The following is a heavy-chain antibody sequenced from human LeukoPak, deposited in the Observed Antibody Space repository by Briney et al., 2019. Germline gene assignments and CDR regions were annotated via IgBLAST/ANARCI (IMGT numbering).Heavy chain of an antibody. CDR2: ISAYNGNT. Sequence: ASVKVSCKASGYTFTSYGISRVRQAPGQGLEWMGWISAYNGNTNYAQKFQGRVTMTEDTSTDTAYMELSSLRSEDTAVYYCATGLWFGKYLDVWGKGTTVTISS. V-gene: IGHV1-18*01. D-gene: IGHD3-10*01. CDR3: ATGLWFGKYLDV. J-gene: IGHJ6*04. CDR1: GYTFTSYG.